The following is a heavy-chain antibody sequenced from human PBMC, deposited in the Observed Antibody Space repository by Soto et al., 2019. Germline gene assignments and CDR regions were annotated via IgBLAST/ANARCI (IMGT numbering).Heavy chain of an antibody. CDR1: GFHFSKVW. Sequence: VGSLRLSCTASGFHFSKVWIIWVRQAPGKGLRWVRRSKRKTDGGTIEYAAPVKCRFTGSRDDSKSTMYRKTNCQKTDDTVMYYCTAEGHYRGWETYDNFYYNGLDVWGPGTTVTVSS. CDR2: SKRKTDGGTI. V-gene: IGHV3-15*01. J-gene: IGHJ6*02. D-gene: IGHD3-10*01. CDR3: TAEGHYRGWETYDNFYYNGLDV.